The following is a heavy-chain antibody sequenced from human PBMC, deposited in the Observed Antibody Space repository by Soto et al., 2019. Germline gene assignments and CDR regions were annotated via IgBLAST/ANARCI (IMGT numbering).Heavy chain of an antibody. V-gene: IGHV3-53*01. CDR3: AASPRDFYFDS. D-gene: IGHD3-3*01. CDR2: FYTGGAT. Sequence: PGGSLRLSCAASGFSVTSNYMSWVRQAPGKGLEWVAVFYTGGATYYAASVKGRFTISIDKSENTLYLQMNSRRAEDTAVYYCAASPRDFYFDSWGQGTLVTVSS. CDR1: GFSVTSNY. J-gene: IGHJ4*02.